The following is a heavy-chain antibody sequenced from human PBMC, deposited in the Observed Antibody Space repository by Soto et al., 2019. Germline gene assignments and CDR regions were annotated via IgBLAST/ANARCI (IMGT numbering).Heavy chain of an antibody. CDR3: AAEGYDSKLGYYYGMDV. CDR1: GYTFTSYG. CDR2: ISAYNGNT. J-gene: IGHJ6*02. D-gene: IGHD3-22*01. V-gene: IGHV1-18*01. Sequence: QVQLVQSGAAVKKPGASVKVSCKASGYTFTSYGISWVRQAPGQGLEWMGWISAYNGNTNYAQKLQGRVTMTTDTSTSTAYMELRSLRSDDTAVYYCAAEGYDSKLGYYYGMDVWGQGTTVTVSS.